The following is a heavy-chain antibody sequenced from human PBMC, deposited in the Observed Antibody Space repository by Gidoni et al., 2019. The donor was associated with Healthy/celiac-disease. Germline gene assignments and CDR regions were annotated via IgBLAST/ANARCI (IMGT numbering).Heavy chain of an antibody. V-gene: IGHV2-70*04. J-gene: IGHJ4*02. CDR3: ARHTVTKGGFDY. D-gene: IGHD4-4*01. Sequence: VTLKESGPALVNPTQTLTLTSPFSGFSLSTSGRRVSWIRQPPGKALEWLARIDWDDDKFYSTSLKTRLTISKDTSKNQVVLTMTNMDPVDTATYYCARHTVTKGGFDYWGQGTLVTVSS. CDR1: GFSLSTSGRR. CDR2: IDWDDDK.